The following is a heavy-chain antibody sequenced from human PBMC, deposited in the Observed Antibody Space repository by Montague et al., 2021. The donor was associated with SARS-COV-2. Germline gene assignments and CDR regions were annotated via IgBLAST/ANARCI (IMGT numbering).Heavy chain of an antibody. CDR2: ISYDGSNK. CDR3: ARGRYCSSTSCYGYYYGMDV. V-gene: IGHV3-30*04. Sequence: LRLSCAASGFTFSSYAMHWVRQAPGKGLEWVAVISYDGSNKYYADSVKGRFTISRDNSKNTLYLQMNSLRAEDTAVYYCARGRYCSSTSCYGYYYGMDVWGQGTTVTVSS. CDR1: GFTFSSYA. J-gene: IGHJ6*02. D-gene: IGHD2-2*01.